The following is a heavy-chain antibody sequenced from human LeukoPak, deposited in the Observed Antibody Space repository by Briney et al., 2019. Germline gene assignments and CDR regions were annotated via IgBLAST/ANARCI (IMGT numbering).Heavy chain of an antibody. CDR3: ARDKFCSDTGSCNIGLLDF. CDR1: GGSFSGYY. V-gene: IGHV4-34*01. Sequence: SETLSLTCGVFGGSFSGYYCTWLRQPPGKGLEWIGQINHRGSSHYNPSLRSRVTISVDTSKTQFSLKLTSVTASDTAVYYCARDKFCSDTGSCNIGLLDFWGQGALVTVSS. D-gene: IGHD2-15*01. CDR2: INHRGSS. J-gene: IGHJ4*02.